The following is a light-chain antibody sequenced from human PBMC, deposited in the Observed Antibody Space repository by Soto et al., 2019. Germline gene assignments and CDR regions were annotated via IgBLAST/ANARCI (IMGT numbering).Light chain of an antibody. CDR2: DAS. CDR1: QSVSINY. Sequence: EIVLTQSPATLSFSPGDRATLSCGASQSVSINYLAWYQQKPGLAPRLLIYDASSRATGIPARFRGSGSGTNLTLTISRLQTQDLAGDYCQQYGDSPLTFGQGTKLQIK. V-gene: IGKV3D-20*01. CDR3: QQYGDSPLT. J-gene: IGKJ2*01.